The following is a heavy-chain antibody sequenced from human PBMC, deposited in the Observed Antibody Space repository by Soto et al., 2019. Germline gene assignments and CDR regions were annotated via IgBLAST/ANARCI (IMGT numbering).Heavy chain of an antibody. CDR2: IIPILGIA. Sequence: QVQLVQSGAEVKKPGSSVKVSCKASGGTFSSYSISWVRQAPGQGLEWIGRIIPILGIANYAQKFQGRVTITADKSTSTAYMELSSLRSEDTAVYYCARGKGWELLFGYWGQGTLVTVSS. CDR1: GGTFSSYS. CDR3: ARGKGWELLFGY. D-gene: IGHD1-26*01. V-gene: IGHV1-69*02. J-gene: IGHJ4*02.